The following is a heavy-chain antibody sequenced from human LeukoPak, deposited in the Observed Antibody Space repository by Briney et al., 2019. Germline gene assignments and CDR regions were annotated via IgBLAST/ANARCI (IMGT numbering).Heavy chain of an antibody. D-gene: IGHD5-18*01. V-gene: IGHV3-30*18. CDR3: AKDDEGYDTAMEHYFDY. CDR1: GFTFSSYG. Sequence: GGSLRLSCAASGFTFSSYGMHWVRQAPGKGLEWVAVISYDGSNKYYADSVKGRFTISRDNSKNTLYLQMNSLRAEDTAVYYCAKDDEGYDTAMEHYFDYWGQGTLVTVSS. CDR2: ISYDGSNK. J-gene: IGHJ4*02.